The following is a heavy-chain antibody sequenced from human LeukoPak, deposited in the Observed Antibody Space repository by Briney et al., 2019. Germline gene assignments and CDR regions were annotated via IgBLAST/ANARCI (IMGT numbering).Heavy chain of an antibody. CDR3: ARDNLWFGPGGMDV. CDR1: GYTFTSYA. Sequence: ASVKVSCKASGYTFTSYAMHWVRQAPGQRLGWMGWINAGNGNTKYSQKFQGRVTITRDTSASTAYMELSSLRSEDTAVYYCARDNLWFGPGGMDVWGKGTTVTVSS. CDR2: INAGNGNT. D-gene: IGHD3-10*01. V-gene: IGHV1-3*01. J-gene: IGHJ6*04.